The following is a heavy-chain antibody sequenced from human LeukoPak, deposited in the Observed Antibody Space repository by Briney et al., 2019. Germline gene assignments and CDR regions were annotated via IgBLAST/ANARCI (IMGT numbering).Heavy chain of an antibody. CDR3: ARASRSRYAFDI. V-gene: IGHV1-2*06. Sequence: GASVNVSCKASGYTFTGYYMRWVRQAPGQGLEWMGRINPNSGGTNYAQKFQGRVTMTRDTSISTAYMELSRLRSDDTAVYYCARASRSRYAFDIWGQGTMVTVSS. CDR2: INPNSGGT. D-gene: IGHD1-26*01. CDR1: GYTFTGYY. J-gene: IGHJ3*02.